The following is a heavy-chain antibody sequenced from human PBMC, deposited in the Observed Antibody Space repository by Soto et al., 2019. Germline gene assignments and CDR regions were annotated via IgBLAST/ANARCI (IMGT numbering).Heavy chain of an antibody. V-gene: IGHV3-15*01. CDR1: GFTFSNAW. CDR2: IKSKTDGGTT. Sequence: GGSLRLSCAASGFTFSNAWMSWVRQAPGKGLEWVGRIKSKTDGGTTDYAAPVKGRFTISRDDSKNTLYLQMNSLKTEDTAVYYCTTDPDTATPDYYYYYYMDVWGKGTTVTVSS. J-gene: IGHJ6*03. CDR3: TTDPDTATPDYYYYYYMDV. D-gene: IGHD5-18*01.